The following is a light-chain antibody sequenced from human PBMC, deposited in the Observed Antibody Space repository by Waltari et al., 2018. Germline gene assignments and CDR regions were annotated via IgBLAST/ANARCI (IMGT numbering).Light chain of an antibody. J-gene: IGKJ4*01. CDR1: QIITGSW. CDR3: QQYDGSVVT. V-gene: IGKV3-20*01. Sequence: EIVLTPSPGTLSLSPGERVILSYRASQIITGSWLTWYRQKPGQAPRLRIYGASTRAPGIPDRFSGGGSGADCTLTISRLEPEDSAVYYCQQYDGSVVTFGGGTKVEIK. CDR2: GAS.